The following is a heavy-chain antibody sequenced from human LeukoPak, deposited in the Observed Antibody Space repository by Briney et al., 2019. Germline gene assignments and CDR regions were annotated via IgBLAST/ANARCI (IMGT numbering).Heavy chain of an antibody. CDR1: GFTFSSYW. CDR2: IKQDGSEK. J-gene: IGHJ1*01. V-gene: IGHV3-7*01. Sequence: PGGSLRLSCAASGFTFSSYWMSWVRQAPGKGLEWVANIKQDGSEKYYVDSVKGRFTISRDNAKNSLYLQMNSLRAEDTAVYCCARRYGSSWYRAEYFQHWGQGTLVTVSS. CDR3: ARRYGSSWYRAEYFQH. D-gene: IGHD6-13*01.